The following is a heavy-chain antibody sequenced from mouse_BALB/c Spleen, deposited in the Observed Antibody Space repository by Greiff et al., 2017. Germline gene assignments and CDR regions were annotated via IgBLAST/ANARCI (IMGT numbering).Heavy chain of an antibody. CDR2: INPNNGGT. CDR1: GYTFTDYN. V-gene: IGHV1-18*01. J-gene: IGHJ2*01. CDR3: ARGPGTGFDY. Sequence: EVQLHQSGPELVKPGASVKIPCKASGYTFTDYNMDWVKQSHGKRLEWIGDINPNNGGTIYNQKFKGKATLTVDKSSSTAYMELRSLTSEDTAVYYCARGPGTGFDYWGQGTTLTVSS. D-gene: IGHD4-1*01.